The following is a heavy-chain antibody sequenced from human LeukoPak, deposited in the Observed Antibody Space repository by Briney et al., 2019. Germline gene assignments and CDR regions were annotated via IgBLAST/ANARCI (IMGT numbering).Heavy chain of an antibody. Sequence: GGTLRLSCAASGFTFSTYSMNWVRQAPGKWLEWVSSISSTSSYIYYADSMKGRFTISRDNAKNSLYLQMNSLRAEDTAVYYCAREETEYYDSSGYYLPVIDFWGQGTLVTVSS. CDR1: GFTFSTYS. CDR3: AREETEYYDSSGYYLPVIDF. D-gene: IGHD3-22*01. V-gene: IGHV3-21*01. J-gene: IGHJ4*02. CDR2: ISSTSSYI.